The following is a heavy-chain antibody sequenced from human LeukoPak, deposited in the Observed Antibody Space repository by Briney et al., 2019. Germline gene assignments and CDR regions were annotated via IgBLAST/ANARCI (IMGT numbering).Heavy chain of an antibody. CDR3: ARDDGGQYTTPFGY. J-gene: IGHJ4*02. Sequence: KPSETLSLTCTVSGGSISSYYWSWIRQPAGKGLEWVGRIYASGSTDYNPSLKSRVTMSVDTSKKQFSLELTPVTAADTAVYYCARDDGGQYTTPFGYFGEGTLVTVSS. D-gene: IGHD2-2*02. CDR2: IYASGST. CDR1: GGSISSYY. V-gene: IGHV4-4*07.